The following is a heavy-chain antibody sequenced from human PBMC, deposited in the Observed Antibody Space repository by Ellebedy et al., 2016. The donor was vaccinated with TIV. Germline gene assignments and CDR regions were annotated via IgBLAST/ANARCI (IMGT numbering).Heavy chain of an antibody. J-gene: IGHJ4*02. D-gene: IGHD3-10*01. CDR3: ARVYGYIDY. Sequence: MPSETLSLTCTVSGGSISSYYWSWIRQPPGKGLEWIGYIYYSGSTNYNPSLKSRVTISVDTSKNQFSLKLSSVTAADTAVYYCARVYGYIDYWGQGTLVTVSS. CDR1: GGSISSYY. V-gene: IGHV4-59*01. CDR2: IYYSGST.